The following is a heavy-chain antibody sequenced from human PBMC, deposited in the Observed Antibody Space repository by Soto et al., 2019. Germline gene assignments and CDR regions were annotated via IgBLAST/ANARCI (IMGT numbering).Heavy chain of an antibody. Sequence: QVQLVQSGAEVKKPGSSVTVSCKASGGTFSSYAISRVRQAPGQGLEWMGGIIPIFGTANYAQKFQGRVTITADKSTSTDYMELSSLRSEDTAVYYCASLWFGEQIYGMDVWGQGTTVTVSS. J-gene: IGHJ6*02. D-gene: IGHD3-10*01. CDR2: IIPIFGTA. V-gene: IGHV1-69*06. CDR1: GGTFSSYA. CDR3: ASLWFGEQIYGMDV.